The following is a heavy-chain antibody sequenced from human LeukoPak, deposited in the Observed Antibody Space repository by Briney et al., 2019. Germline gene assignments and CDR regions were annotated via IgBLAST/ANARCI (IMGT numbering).Heavy chain of an antibody. CDR3: ARDPTDCSTTSCYTINWFDP. V-gene: IGHV1-46*01. CDR2: INPSGGST. D-gene: IGHD2-2*02. CDR1: GYTFTNYY. J-gene: IGHJ5*02. Sequence: ASVKASCKASGYTFTNYYMHWVRQAPGQGLEWMGIINPSGGSTNYAQRFQGRVTMTTDTSTSTVYMELSSLRSEDTAVYYCARDPTDCSTTSCYTINWFDPWGQGTLVTVSS.